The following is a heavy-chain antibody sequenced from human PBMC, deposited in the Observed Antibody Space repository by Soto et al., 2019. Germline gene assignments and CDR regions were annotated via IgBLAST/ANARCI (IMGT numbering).Heavy chain of an antibody. CDR3: ARNGGRTTYFHETSGPDY. V-gene: IGHV4-30-4*01. Sequence: QVQLQESGPGLVTPSQTLSLTCTVSGDSISSGDYYWTWIRQPPGKGLEWIGYIYNSGSTNYNPSLKSRVTISLDTCKNQFSLNLDSVTVADTAVYYCARNGGRTTYFHETSGPDYWGQGTLITVSS. CDR1: GDSISSGDYY. J-gene: IGHJ4*02. D-gene: IGHD3-16*01. CDR2: IYNSGST.